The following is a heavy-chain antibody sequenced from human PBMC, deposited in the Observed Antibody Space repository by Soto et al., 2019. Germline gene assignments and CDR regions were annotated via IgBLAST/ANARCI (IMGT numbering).Heavy chain of an antibody. Sequence: QVQLVESGGGVVQPGRSLRLSCAASGFTFSSYGMHWVRQAPGKGLEWVAVISYDGSNKYYADSVKGRFTISRDNSKNTLYLQMNSLRAEDTAVYYCAKETEYSSSVDDTYYYYYGMDVWGQGTTVTVSS. CDR3: AKETEYSSSVDDTYYYYYGMDV. D-gene: IGHD6-6*01. CDR1: GFTFSSYG. J-gene: IGHJ6*02. V-gene: IGHV3-30*18. CDR2: ISYDGSNK.